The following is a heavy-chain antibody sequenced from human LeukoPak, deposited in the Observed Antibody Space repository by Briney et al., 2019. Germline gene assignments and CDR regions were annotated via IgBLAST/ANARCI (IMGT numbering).Heavy chain of an antibody. CDR2: FIHSGST. V-gene: IGHV4-34*01. Sequence: SETLSLTCAVYGGSFSGYYWSWIRQPPGKGLEWIGEFIHSGSTKYHPSLKSRVTISIDTSKNQFSLKLRSVTAADTAVYYCGRGLYHGEVFDIWGQGTMVTVSS. D-gene: IGHD4-17*01. CDR1: GGSFSGYY. J-gene: IGHJ3*02. CDR3: GRGLYHGEVFDI.